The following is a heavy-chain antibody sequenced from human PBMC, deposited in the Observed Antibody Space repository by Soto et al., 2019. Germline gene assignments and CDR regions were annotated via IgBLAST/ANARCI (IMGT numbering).Heavy chain of an antibody. Sequence: EVQLLDSGGGLVQPGGSLRLSCVGSGFPFSNYAISWVRQAPGKGLEWVSAISGSSATTYYADSVKGRFTIFRDNSKNTLYLQMNSLRDEYTARYYCAKKTRGRGQVFYYMDVWGKGTTVTVSS. CDR1: GFPFSNYA. CDR3: AKKTRGRGQVFYYMDV. J-gene: IGHJ6*03. V-gene: IGHV3-23*01. CDR2: ISGSSATT. D-gene: IGHD3-10*01.